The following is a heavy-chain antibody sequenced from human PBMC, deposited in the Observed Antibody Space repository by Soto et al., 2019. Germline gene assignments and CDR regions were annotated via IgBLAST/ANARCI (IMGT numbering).Heavy chain of an antibody. Sequence: PGGYLGLSCAASGFAFSSFWMSWVRQAPGKGLEWVANINQDGSEKNSVDSVKGRFTLSRDNAKNSLFLQMNSLRAEDTAVYYCAREGRGYNYGYVYYSHYGMDFWGQATTVTLSS. CDR2: INQDGSEK. CDR1: GFAFSSFW. J-gene: IGHJ6*02. D-gene: IGHD5-18*01. CDR3: AREGRGYNYGYVYYSHYGMDF. V-gene: IGHV3-7*03.